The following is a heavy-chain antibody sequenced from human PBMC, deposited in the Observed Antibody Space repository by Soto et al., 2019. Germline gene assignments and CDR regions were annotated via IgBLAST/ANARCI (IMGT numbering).Heavy chain of an antibody. Sequence: QVQLVQSGAEVKKPGSSVKVSCKASGGTFSSYTISWVRQAPGQGLEWMGRIIPILGIANYAQKFQGRVTITADKSTSTAYMELSSLRSEDTAVYYCARHPIVVVPAARADYYYGMDVWGQGTTVTVSS. CDR3: ARHPIVVVPAARADYYYGMDV. J-gene: IGHJ6*02. CDR2: IIPILGIA. D-gene: IGHD2-2*01. V-gene: IGHV1-69*02. CDR1: GGTFSSYT.